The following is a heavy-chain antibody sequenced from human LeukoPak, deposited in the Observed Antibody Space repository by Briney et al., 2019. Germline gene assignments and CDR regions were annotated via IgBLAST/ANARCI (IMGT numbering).Heavy chain of an antibody. CDR1: GFTFDDYA. CDR3: ARSLPDYFDY. V-gene: IGHV3-43*02. Sequence: GGSPRLSCAASGFTFDDYAMHWGPETPGKGLEWVSLISGDGGTTYSADSVKGRFTISRDNSKNSLYLQMNSLRTEDTALYYCARSLPDYFDYWGQGTLVTVSS. J-gene: IGHJ4*02. CDR2: ISGDGGTT.